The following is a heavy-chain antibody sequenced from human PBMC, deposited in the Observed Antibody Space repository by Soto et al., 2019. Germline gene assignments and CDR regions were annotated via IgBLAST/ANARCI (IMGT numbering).Heavy chain of an antibody. V-gene: IGHV4-31*03. J-gene: IGHJ4*02. Sequence: SETLSLTCTVSGGSISSGGYYLSWIRQHPGKGLEWIGYIYYSGSTYYNPSLKSRVTISVDTSKNQFPLKLSSVTAADTAVYYCARDRYYDSSGFDYWGQGTLVTVSS. CDR3: ARDRYYDSSGFDY. D-gene: IGHD3-22*01. CDR2: IYYSGST. CDR1: GGSISSGGYY.